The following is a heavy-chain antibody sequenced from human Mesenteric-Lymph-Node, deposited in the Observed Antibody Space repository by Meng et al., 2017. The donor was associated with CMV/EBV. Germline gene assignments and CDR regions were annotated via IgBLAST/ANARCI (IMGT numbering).Heavy chain of an antibody. CDR3: ARDQMMAYSSSSPFDY. CDR2: INTDGTTT. J-gene: IGHJ4*02. V-gene: IGHV3-74*01. CDR1: GLTVSDYY. D-gene: IGHD6-6*01. Sequence: GESLKISCAASGLTVSDYYMNWVRQAPGKGLVWVSRINTDGTTTNYADAVKGRFTISRDNAKNSLYLQMNSLRAEDTAVYYCARDQMMAYSSSSPFDYWGQGTLVTVSS.